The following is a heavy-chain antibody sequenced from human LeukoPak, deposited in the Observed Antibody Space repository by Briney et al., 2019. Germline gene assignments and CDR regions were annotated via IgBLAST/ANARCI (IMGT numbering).Heavy chain of an antibody. CDR1: GFTFSSYG. D-gene: IGHD3-10*01. V-gene: IGHV3-30*02. Sequence: GGSLRLSCAASGFTFSSYGMHWVRQAPGKGLEWVAFIRYGGSNKYYADSVKGRFTISRDNSKNTLYLQMNSLRAEDTAVYYCAKSTYGSGSSPFDYWGQGTLVTVSS. CDR3: AKSTYGSGSSPFDY. J-gene: IGHJ4*02. CDR2: IRYGGSNK.